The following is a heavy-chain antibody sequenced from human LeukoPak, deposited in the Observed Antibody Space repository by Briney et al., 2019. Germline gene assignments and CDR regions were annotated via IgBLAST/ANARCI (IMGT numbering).Heavy chain of an antibody. Sequence: ASVKVSCKVSGYTLTELSMHWVRQAPGKGLEWMGGFDPVDGETIYAQKFQGRVTMTEDTSTDTAYMELSSLRSEDTAVYYCATDGVAGYYYYYGMDVWGQGTTVTVSS. CDR2: FDPVDGET. CDR1: GYTLTELS. V-gene: IGHV1-24*01. J-gene: IGHJ6*02. D-gene: IGHD6-19*01. CDR3: ATDGVAGYYYYYGMDV.